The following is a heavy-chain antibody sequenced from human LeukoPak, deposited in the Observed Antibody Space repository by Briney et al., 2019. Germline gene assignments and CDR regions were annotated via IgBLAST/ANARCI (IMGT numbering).Heavy chain of an antibody. Sequence: PGGSLRLSCAASGFTFSSYSMNWVRQAPGEGLEWVSYITGSSSDINLADSVKGRFTISRDNAKNSLYPQMNSLRDEDTAVYYCARGMRGMAYFDYWGQGALVTVSS. V-gene: IGHV3-48*02. J-gene: IGHJ4*02. CDR2: ITGSSSDI. CDR1: GFTFSSYS. CDR3: ARGMRGMAYFDY. D-gene: IGHD1-14*01.